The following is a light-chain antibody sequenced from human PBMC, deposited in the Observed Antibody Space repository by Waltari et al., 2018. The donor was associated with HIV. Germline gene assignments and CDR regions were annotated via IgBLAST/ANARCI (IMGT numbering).Light chain of an antibody. CDR3: QQSYNTPLT. J-gene: IGKJ2*01. CDR2: GAS. Sequence: IQRSQCPSSLSAPVRDRVTITCRASRSINAYLNWYQQKPGKAPNLLIFGASTLHSGVPSRFSGSGSGTDFTLTIGSLQPEDFAIYYCQQSYNTPLTFGQGTKLEIK. CDR1: RSINAY. V-gene: IGKV1-39*01.